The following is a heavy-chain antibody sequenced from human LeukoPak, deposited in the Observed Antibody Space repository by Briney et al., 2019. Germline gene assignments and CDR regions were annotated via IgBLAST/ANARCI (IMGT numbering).Heavy chain of an antibody. Sequence: SVKVSCKASGGTFSSYAISWVRQAPGQGLEWMGGIIPIFGTANYAQKFQGRVTITADKSTSTAYMELSSLRSEDTAVYYCARESPIVVVPAAIEYYYYYGMDVWGKGTTVTVSS. CDR3: ARESPIVVVPAAIEYYYYYGMDV. V-gene: IGHV1-69*06. J-gene: IGHJ6*04. CDR1: GGTFSSYA. D-gene: IGHD2-2*01. CDR2: IIPIFGTA.